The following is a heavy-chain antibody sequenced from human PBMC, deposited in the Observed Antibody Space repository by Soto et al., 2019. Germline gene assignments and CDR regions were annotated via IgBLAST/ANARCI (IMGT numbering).Heavy chain of an antibody. CDR3: AGQRTVTTSFRSAY. CDR1: GGSISSYY. J-gene: IGHJ4*02. D-gene: IGHD4-4*01. CDR2: IYYSGST. Sequence: SETLSLTCTVSGGSISSYYWSWIRQPPGKGLEWIGYIYYSGSTNYNPSLKSRVTISVDTSKNQFSLKLSSVTAADTAVYYCAGQRTVTTSFRSAYWGQGTLVTVS. V-gene: IGHV4-59*01.